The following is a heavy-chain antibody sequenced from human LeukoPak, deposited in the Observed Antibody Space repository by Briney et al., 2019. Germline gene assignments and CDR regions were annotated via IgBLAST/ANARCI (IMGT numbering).Heavy chain of an antibody. CDR1: GASMSRYS. CDR3: ASAHTSGMDY. J-gene: IGHJ4*02. V-gene: IGHV4-59*01. Sequence: SETLSLTCTVSGASMSRYSWSWIRQPPGKGLEWIGYIYYSGNTNYNPSLKSRVTISVDTSKNQFSLKVSSVTAADTAVYYCASAHTSGMDYWDQGALVTVSS. CDR2: IYYSGNT. D-gene: IGHD3-22*01.